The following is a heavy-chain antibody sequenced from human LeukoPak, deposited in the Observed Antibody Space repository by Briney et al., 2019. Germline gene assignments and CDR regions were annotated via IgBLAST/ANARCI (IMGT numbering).Heavy chain of an antibody. CDR3: ARDCSGGSCYPDY. Sequence: GGSLRLSCAASGFTFSDYYMSWIRQAPGKGLEWVSYISSSGSTIYYADSVKGRFTVSRDNAKNSLYLQMNSLRAEDTAVYYCARDCSGGSCYPDYWGQGTLVTVSS. J-gene: IGHJ4*02. D-gene: IGHD2-15*01. V-gene: IGHV3-11*04. CDR2: ISSSGSTI. CDR1: GFTFSDYY.